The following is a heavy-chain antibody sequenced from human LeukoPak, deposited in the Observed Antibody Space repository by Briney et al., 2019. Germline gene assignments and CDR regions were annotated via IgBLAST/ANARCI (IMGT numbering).Heavy chain of an antibody. CDR1: GFIFRDVW. V-gene: IGHV3-15*01. J-gene: IGHJ4*02. CDR3: TTDLDY. Sequence: GGSLRLSCAGSGFIFRDVWMSWVRQAPGKGLEWVCRIKSKGDGGTIDYAAPVKGRVTRSRDDSKKTFSLEMNNLKTEDPGVYYCTTDLDYWGQGTLVTVSS. CDR2: IKSKGDGGTI.